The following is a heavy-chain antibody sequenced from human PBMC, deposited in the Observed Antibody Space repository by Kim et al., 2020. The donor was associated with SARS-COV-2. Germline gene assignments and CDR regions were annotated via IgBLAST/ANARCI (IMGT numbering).Heavy chain of an antibody. CDR3: ARVQESGSYCGNYHSGMDV. CDR1: GFTFGDYA. Sequence: GGSLRLSCAASGFTFGDYAMHWVRQAPGKGLEWVALTSYDGVTKDYADSVKGRCTVSRDDSKNTVYLQMYRLTADDTAAYYCARVQESGSYCGNYHSGMDVWGKGTTVTVSS. CDR2: TSYDGVTK. J-gene: IGHJ6*04. D-gene: IGHD1-26*01. V-gene: IGHV3-30-3*01.